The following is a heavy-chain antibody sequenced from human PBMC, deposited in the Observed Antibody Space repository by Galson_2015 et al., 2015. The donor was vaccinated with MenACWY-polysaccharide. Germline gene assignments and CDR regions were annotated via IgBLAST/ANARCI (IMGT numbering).Heavy chain of an antibody. Sequence: SLRLSCAASGFTFNNYALSWVRQAPGKGLEWVSGISGSGGSTDYADSVKGRFTISKDNSKKTLYLQVNSLRAEDTAVYYCAKGRYCGRCCYSLLYFWGQGTPVTLSS. CDR2: ISGSGGST. V-gene: IGHV3-23*01. D-gene: IGHD2-21*02. CDR3: AKGRYCGRCCYSLLYF. CDR1: GFTFNNYA. J-gene: IGHJ4*02.